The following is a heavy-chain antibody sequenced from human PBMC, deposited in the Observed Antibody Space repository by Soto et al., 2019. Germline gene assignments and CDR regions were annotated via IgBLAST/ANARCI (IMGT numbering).Heavy chain of an antibody. D-gene: IGHD4-17*01. CDR2: AHQSGRT. V-gene: IGHV4-4*02. Sequence: SDTLSITCTVSGSSMSSSNWWNWVRHTTGKGLEWIGEAHQSGRTNYNQSLKSRVTISVDKSKNRFSLNLSSVTAADTAVYYCARSEATVLDSWGQGTLVTVS. CDR1: GSSMSSSNW. J-gene: IGHJ4*02. CDR3: ARSEATVLDS.